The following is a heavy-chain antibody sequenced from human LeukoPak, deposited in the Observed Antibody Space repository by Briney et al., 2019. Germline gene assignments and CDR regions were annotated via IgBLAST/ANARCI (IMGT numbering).Heavy chain of an antibody. CDR1: GFTFSTYA. V-gene: IGHV3-53*01. J-gene: IGHJ4*02. Sequence: GGSLRLSCAASGFTFSTYAMSWVRQAPGKGLEWVSVIYSGGSTYYADSVKGRFTISRDNSKNTLYLQMNSLRAEDTAVYYCASPGGNSALDYWGQGTLVTVSS. CDR2: IYSGGST. CDR3: ASPGGNSALDY. D-gene: IGHD4-23*01.